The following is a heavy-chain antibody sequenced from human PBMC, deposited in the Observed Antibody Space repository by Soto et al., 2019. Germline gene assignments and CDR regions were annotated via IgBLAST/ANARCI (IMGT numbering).Heavy chain of an antibody. D-gene: IGHD3-22*01. CDR1: GGSVSSGNW. J-gene: IGHJ6*02. CDR2: IYHGGRT. CDR3: ARLPIVVEGYYYAMDV. Sequence: QVQLQESGPGLVKPSGTLSLTCTVSGGSVSSGNWWSWVRQPPGKGLEWIGEIYHGGRTNYAPSLKSRVTMSVDKSKNQFSLKVMSVTAADTAVYYCARLPIVVEGYYYAMDVWGQGTTVTVSS. V-gene: IGHV4-4*02.